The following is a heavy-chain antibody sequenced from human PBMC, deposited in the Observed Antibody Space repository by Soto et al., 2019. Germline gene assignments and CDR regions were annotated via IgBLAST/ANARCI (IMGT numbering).Heavy chain of an antibody. V-gene: IGHV4-4*02. CDR2: IYHSGST. Sequence: QVQLQESGPGLVKPSGTLSLTCAVSGGSISSSNWWSWVRQPPGKGLEWIGEIYHSGSTNYNPSLTGRVTISVDKSKNQFSLKLSSVTAADTAVYYCASVRGGYYYAMDVWGQGTTVTVSS. J-gene: IGHJ6*02. D-gene: IGHD3-10*02. CDR3: ASVRGGYYYAMDV. CDR1: GGSISSSNW.